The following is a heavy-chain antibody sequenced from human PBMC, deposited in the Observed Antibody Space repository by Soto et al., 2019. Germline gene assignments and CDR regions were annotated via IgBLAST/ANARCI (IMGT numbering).Heavy chain of an antibody. J-gene: IGHJ4*02. D-gene: IGHD1-26*01. V-gene: IGHV1-2*02. Sequence: QVQLVQAGAEVKKSGASVKISCKASGYSFTGYYIHWVRQAPEQRVEWLGEISHNSGGTKYAQKFQGRVTMTRETSITTVYMDLSNLSPDDTAVYYCGKGRSGDVGVFYWGQGTLVTVYS. CDR3: GKGRSGDVGVFY. CDR1: GYSFTGYY. CDR2: ISHNSGGT.